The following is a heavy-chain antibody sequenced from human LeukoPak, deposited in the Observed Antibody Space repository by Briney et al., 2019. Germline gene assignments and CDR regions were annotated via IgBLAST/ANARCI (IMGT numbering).Heavy chain of an antibody. CDR3: AKAWTHYYYYGMDV. D-gene: IGHD3/OR15-3a*01. CDR1: GFTFSSYG. J-gene: IGHJ6*02. CDR2: ISYDGSNK. Sequence: GGSLRLSCAASGFTFSSYGMRWVRQAAGKGLGWVAVISYDGSNKYYADSVKGRFTISRDNSKHTLYLQMNSLRAEHTAVYYCAKAWTHYYYYGMDVWGQGTTVTVSS. V-gene: IGHV3-30*18.